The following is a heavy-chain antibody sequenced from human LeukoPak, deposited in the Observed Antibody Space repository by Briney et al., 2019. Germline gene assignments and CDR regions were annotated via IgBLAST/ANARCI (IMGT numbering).Heavy chain of an antibody. V-gene: IGHV1-2*02. D-gene: IGHD6-13*01. CDR3: ARDSSSWDQNWFDP. Sequence: GASVKVSCKASGYTFTSYYMHWVRQAPGQGLEWMRWINPNSGGTNYAQKFQGRVTMTRDTSISTAYMELSRLRSDDTAVYYCARDSSSWDQNWFDPWGQGTLSPSPQ. J-gene: IGHJ5*02. CDR1: GYTFTSYY. CDR2: INPNSGGT.